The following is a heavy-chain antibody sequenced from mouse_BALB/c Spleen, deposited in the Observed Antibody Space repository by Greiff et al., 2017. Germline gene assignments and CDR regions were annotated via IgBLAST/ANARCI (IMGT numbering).Heavy chain of an antibody. D-gene: IGHD2-4*01. CDR3: ARGGLRYFDV. V-gene: IGHV5-17*02. Sequence: EVQRVESGGGLVQPGGSRKLSCAASGFTFSSFGMHWVRQAPEKGLEWVAYISSGSSTIDYADTVKGRFTISRDNPKNTLFLQMTSLRSEDTAMYYCARGGLRYFDVWGAGTTVTVSS. CDR1: GFTFSSFG. J-gene: IGHJ1*01. CDR2: ISSGSSTI.